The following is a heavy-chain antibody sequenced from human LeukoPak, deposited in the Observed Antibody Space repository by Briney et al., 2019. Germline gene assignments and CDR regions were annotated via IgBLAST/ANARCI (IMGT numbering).Heavy chain of an antibody. CDR3: ARVSCSGGSCYRDTRDY. V-gene: IGHV1-2*06. D-gene: IGHD2-15*01. CDR1: GYTFTGYY. CDR2: INPNSGGT. J-gene: IGHJ4*02. Sequence: GASVKVSCKASGYTFTGYYMHWVRQAPGQGLEWMGRINPNSGGTNYAQKFQGRVTTIRDTSISTAYMELSRLRSDDTAVYYCARVSCSGGSCYRDTRDYWGQGTLVTVSS.